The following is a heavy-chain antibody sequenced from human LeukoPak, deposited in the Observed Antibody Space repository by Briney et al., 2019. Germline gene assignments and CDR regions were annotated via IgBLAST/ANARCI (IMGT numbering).Heavy chain of an antibody. J-gene: IGHJ6*02. Sequence: ASVKVSCKASGYTFTGYYMHWVRQAPGQGLEWMGWINPNSGGTNYAQKFQGRVTMTRDTSISTAYMELSRLRSDDTAVYYCARGIVVVPAAHYYGMDVWGQGTTVTVSS. D-gene: IGHD2-2*01. CDR3: ARGIVVVPAAHYYGMDV. CDR2: INPNSGGT. CDR1: GYTFTGYY. V-gene: IGHV1-2*02.